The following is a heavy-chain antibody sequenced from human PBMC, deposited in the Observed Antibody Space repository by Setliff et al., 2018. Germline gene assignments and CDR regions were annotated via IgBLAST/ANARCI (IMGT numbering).Heavy chain of an antibody. D-gene: IGHD5-12*01. CDR2: VYHSGGT. V-gene: IGHV4-39*01. CDR1: GGSISSGSDY. CDR3: ARHVKVATEYFDC. J-gene: IGHJ4*02. Sequence: SETLSLTCTVSGGSISSGSDYWAWIRQPPGKGLERLGTVYHSGGTYYNPSLKSRVTMSVDTSKNLFSLKLNSVTAADTALYYCARHVKVATEYFDCWGQGTLVTVSS.